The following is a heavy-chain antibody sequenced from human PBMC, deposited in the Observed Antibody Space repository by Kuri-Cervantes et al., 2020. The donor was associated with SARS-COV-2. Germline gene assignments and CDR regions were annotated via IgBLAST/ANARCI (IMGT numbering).Heavy chain of an antibody. CDR3: ARGTKWELLY. D-gene: IGHD1-26*01. CDR1: GFTVSSNY. V-gene: IGHV3-66*01. CDR2: IYSGGST. Sequence: GESLKISCAASGFTVSSNYMSWVRQAPGKGLEWVSVIYSGGSTYYADSVKGRFTISRDNSKNTLYLQMNSLRAEDTAVYYCARGTKWELLYWSQGTLVTVSS. J-gene: IGHJ4*02.